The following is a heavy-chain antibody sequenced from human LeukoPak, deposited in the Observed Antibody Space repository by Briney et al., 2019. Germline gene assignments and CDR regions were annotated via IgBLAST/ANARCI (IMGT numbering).Heavy chain of an antibody. CDR3: VRGNDYGGPHY. D-gene: IGHD4-23*01. Sequence: GGSLRLSCAVSGFTFSSYWMHWVRQAPGKGLVRVSRIDRDGSRINYADSVKGRFTISRDNGKNTLFLQMNSLRAEDAAVYYCVRGNDYGGPHYWGQGTLVTVSS. V-gene: IGHV3-74*01. CDR1: GFTFSSYW. J-gene: IGHJ4*02. CDR2: IDRDGSRI.